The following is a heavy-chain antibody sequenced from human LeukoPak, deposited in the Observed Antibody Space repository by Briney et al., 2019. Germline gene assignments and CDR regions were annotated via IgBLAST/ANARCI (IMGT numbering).Heavy chain of an antibody. V-gene: IGHV1-2*02. J-gene: IGHJ5*02. CDR1: GYSFTDYY. D-gene: IGHD2-21*01. Sequence: AAVKVSCKTSGYSFTDYYMYWVRQAPGQGLEWMGWINPNSGGTSSAQKFQGRVTMTRDTSITTVYMEVSWLTSDDTAIYHCARADRLHGGPYLIGPWGQGTLVTVSS. CDR2: INPNSGGT. CDR3: ARADRLHGGPYLIGP.